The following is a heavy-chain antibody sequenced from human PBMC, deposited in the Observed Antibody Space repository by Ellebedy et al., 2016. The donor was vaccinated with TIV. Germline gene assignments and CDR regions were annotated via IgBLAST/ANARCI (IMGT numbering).Heavy chain of an antibody. J-gene: IGHJ1*01. D-gene: IGHD1-26*01. CDR1: GGSISSGSYS. CDR2: TYESGTN. V-gene: IGHV4-30-2*01. Sequence: SETLSLXCAVSGGSISSGSYSWIWIRQPPGQGLEWVGFTYESGTNYSDPSLNSRVTISVNRSKNQFSLRLTSVTAADTAVYYCARGLGATPRHWGQGTLVTVSS. CDR3: ARGLGATPRH.